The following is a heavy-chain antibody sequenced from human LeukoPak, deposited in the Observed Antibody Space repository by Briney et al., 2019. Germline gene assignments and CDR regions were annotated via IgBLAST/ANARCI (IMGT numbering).Heavy chain of an antibody. CDR3: ARGVLLGGYYYYYMDV. D-gene: IGHD1-26*01. CDR1: GGSFSGYY. Sequence: SETLSLTCAVYGGSFSGYYWSCIRQPPGKGLEWIGEINHSGSTNYNPSLKSRVTISVDTSKNQFSLKLSSVTAADTAVYYCARGVLLGGYYYYYMDVWGKGTTVTVSS. J-gene: IGHJ6*03. V-gene: IGHV4-34*01. CDR2: INHSGST.